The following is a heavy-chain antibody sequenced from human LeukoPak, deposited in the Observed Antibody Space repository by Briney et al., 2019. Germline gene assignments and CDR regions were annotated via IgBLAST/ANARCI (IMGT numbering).Heavy chain of an antibody. CDR3: ARQVRWNYAYYFDY. J-gene: IGHJ4*02. Sequence: SVKVSCKASGGTFSSYAISWVRQAPGQGLEWMGGIIPIFGTANYAQKFQGRVTITTDESTSTAYMELSSLRSDDTAVYYCARQVRWNYAYYFDYWGQGTLVTVSS. D-gene: IGHD1-7*01. CDR2: IIPIFGTA. CDR1: GGTFSSYA. V-gene: IGHV1-69*05.